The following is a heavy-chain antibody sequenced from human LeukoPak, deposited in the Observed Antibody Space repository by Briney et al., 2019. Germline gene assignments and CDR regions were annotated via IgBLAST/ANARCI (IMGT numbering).Heavy chain of an antibody. CDR3: AKDSAKKYDDY. CDR1: GFTFSSYA. CDR2: ISGSDGTT. J-gene: IGHJ4*02. D-gene: IGHD2/OR15-2a*01. Sequence: PGGSLRLSCAASGFTFSSYAMSWVRQAPGKGLEWVSGISGSDGTTYYADSVKGRFTTSRDNSKNTLYLQMNGLRAEDTAVYYCAKDSAKKYDDYWGQGTLVTVSS. V-gene: IGHV3-23*01.